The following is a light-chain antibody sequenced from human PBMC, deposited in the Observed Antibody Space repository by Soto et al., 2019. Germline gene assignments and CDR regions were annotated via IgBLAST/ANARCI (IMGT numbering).Light chain of an antibody. J-gene: IGKJ2*01. CDR1: QSVSSY. V-gene: IGKV3-11*01. CDR3: QQRSNWPPDT. CDR2: DAS. Sequence: EIVLTQSPATLSLSPGERATLSCRASQSVSSYLAWYQQKPGQAPRLLIYDASNRATGIPARFSGSGSGTDLPLTINSLEPEDFAVYYCQQRSNWPPDTFGQGTKLEIK.